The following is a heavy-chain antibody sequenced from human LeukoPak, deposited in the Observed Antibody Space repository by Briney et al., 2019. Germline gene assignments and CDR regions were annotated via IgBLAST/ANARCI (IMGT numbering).Heavy chain of an antibody. CDR2: ISGSGGST. CDR3: AKEKDSSSFPVGYFDY. D-gene: IGHD3-22*01. Sequence: GGSLRLSCAASGFTFSSYAMTCARQAPGKGLEWVSGISGSGGSTYYTESGKGRFTISRDNSKNTLYLQMNNLRAEDTALYFCAKEKDSSSFPVGYFDYWGQGTLVTVSS. J-gene: IGHJ4*02. CDR1: GFTFSSYA. V-gene: IGHV3-23*01.